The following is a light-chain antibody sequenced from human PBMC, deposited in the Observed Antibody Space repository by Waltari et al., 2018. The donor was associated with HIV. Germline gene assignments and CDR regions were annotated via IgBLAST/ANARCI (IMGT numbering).Light chain of an antibody. CDR2: RHA. CDR3: QSYDGTLSVWV. V-gene: IGLV1-40*01. Sequence: QSVLTQPPSVSGAPGQRVSLSCAGQTSNIGAGYDVHWYLQLPGSAPTLRIHRHAERPSGISDRFSGSRSGASASLAITGLQVEDEGDYYCQSYDGTLSVWVFGGGTKLTVL. CDR1: TSNIGAGYD. J-gene: IGLJ3*02.